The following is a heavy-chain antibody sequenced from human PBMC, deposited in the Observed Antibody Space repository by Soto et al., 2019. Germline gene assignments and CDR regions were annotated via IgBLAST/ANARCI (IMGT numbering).Heavy chain of an antibody. Sequence: QVQLVQSGAEVKKPGASVKVSCKASGYTFTGYYMHWVRQAPGQGLEWMGWINPNSGGTNYAQKLQGWVTMTRDTSISTAYMELSRLRSDDTAVYYFARVRSGITGTKDYYYYYMDVWGKGTTVTVSS. J-gene: IGHJ6*03. CDR1: GYTFTGYY. V-gene: IGHV1-2*04. CDR3: ARVRSGITGTKDYYYYYMDV. CDR2: INPNSGGT. D-gene: IGHD1-20*01.